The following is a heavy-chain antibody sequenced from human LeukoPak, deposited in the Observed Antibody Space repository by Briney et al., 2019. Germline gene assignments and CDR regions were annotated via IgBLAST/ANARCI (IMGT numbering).Heavy chain of an antibody. CDR2: IYHSGST. CDR3: AGLITMVRGVIKDY. Sequence: PSETLSLTCAVSGGSISSGGYSWSWIRQPPGEGLEWIGYIYHSGSTYYNPSLKSRVTISVDRSKNQFSLKLSSVTAADTAVYYCAGLITMVRGVIKDYWGQGTLVTVSS. J-gene: IGHJ4*02. D-gene: IGHD3-10*01. CDR1: GGSISSGGYS. V-gene: IGHV4-30-2*01.